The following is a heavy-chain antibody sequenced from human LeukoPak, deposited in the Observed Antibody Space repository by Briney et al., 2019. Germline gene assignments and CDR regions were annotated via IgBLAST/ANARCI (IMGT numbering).Heavy chain of an antibody. D-gene: IGHD3-22*01. Sequence: ASVKVSCKASGYTFTSYYMHWVRQAPGQGLKWMGIINPSGGSTSYAQKFQGRVTMTRDTSTSTVYMELSSLRSEDTAVYYCARNYYDSSGYYYESPAGWFDPWGQGTLVTVSS. V-gene: IGHV1-46*01. CDR2: INPSGGST. J-gene: IGHJ5*02. CDR3: ARNYYDSSGYYYESPAGWFDP. CDR1: GYTFTSYY.